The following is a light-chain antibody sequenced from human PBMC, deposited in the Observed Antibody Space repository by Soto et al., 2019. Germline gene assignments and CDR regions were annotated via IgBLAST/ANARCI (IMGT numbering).Light chain of an antibody. J-gene: IGKJ2*01. CDR3: QQYGSSYT. CDR1: QSVSSNY. CDR2: GAS. Sequence: EIVLTQSPGTLSLSSGERATLSCRASQSVSSNYLARYQQKPGQAPRLLFYGASSRATGIPDRFSGSGSGTDFTLTISRLEPEDFAMYYCQQYGSSYTFGQGTKLEIK. V-gene: IGKV3-20*01.